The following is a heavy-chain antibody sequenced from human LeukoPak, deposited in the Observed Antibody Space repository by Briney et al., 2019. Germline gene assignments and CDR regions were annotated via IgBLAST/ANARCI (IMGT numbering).Heavy chain of an antibody. CDR1: GFTFSGSA. Sequence: GGSLRLSCAASGFTFSGSALHWVRQASGKGLEWVGRIRSTANGYATAYAASVRGRFTISRDDSKNTAYLQMDSLKTEDTAVYYCTGNYYGSGSYADFDYWGQGTLVTVPS. D-gene: IGHD3-10*01. CDR2: IRSTANGYAT. V-gene: IGHV3-73*01. J-gene: IGHJ4*02. CDR3: TGNYYGSGSYADFDY.